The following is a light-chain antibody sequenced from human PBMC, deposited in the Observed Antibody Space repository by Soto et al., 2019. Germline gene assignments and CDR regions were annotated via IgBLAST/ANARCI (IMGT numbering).Light chain of an antibody. Sequence: DIQMTQSPSSLSASVGDRVTITCRASQSISSLLALYQQKPGKAPKLLIYDASSLESGVPSRFSGSGSGTELTLTIRSLQPDDFATYYCQQYNSYSRTFGQGTTVDIK. CDR1: QSISSL. J-gene: IGKJ1*01. CDR2: DAS. CDR3: QQYNSYSRT. V-gene: IGKV1-5*01.